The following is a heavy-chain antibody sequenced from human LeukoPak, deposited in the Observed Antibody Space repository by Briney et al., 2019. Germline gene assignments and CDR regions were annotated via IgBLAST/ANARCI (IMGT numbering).Heavy chain of an antibody. CDR1: GFTFSSYG. V-gene: IGHV3-30*02. CDR2: IRYDGSNK. D-gene: IGHD2-2*01. J-gene: IGHJ5*02. CDR3: AKDGGYCSSTSCPEDNWFDP. Sequence: GGSLRLFCAASGFTFSSYGMHWVRQAPGKGLEWVAFIRYDGSNKYYADSVKGRFTISRDNSKNTLYLQMNSLRAEDTAVYYCAKDGGYCSSTSCPEDNWFDPWGQGTLVTVSS.